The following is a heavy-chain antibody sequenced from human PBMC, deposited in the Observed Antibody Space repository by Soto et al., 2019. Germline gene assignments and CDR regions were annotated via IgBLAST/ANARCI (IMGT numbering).Heavy chain of an antibody. Sequence: GGSLRLSCAASGFTFSSYWMSWVRQAPGKGLEWVANIKQDGSEKYYVDSVKGRFTISRDNAKNSLYLQMNSLRAEDTAVYYCARDLRTCSSTSCYSLFYFDYWGQGTLVTVSS. CDR3: ARDLRTCSSTSCYSLFYFDY. V-gene: IGHV3-7*01. CDR2: IKQDGSEK. D-gene: IGHD2-2*02. CDR1: GFTFSSYW. J-gene: IGHJ4*02.